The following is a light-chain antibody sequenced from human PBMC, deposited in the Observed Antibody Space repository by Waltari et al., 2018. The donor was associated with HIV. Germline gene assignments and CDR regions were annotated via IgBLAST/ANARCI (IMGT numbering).Light chain of an antibody. V-gene: IGLV2-14*01. CDR3: CSYTIGRTPV. CDR2: EVS. Sequence: QSALTQPASVSGSPGQSISISCTGTNSAVGTYNYVSWYQQHSGKAPKVMMYEVSHRPPGVSHRFSGSKSGHTASLTISGLQAEDEASYYSCSYTIGRTPVFGTETKVAV. J-gene: IGLJ1*01. CDR1: NSAVGTYNY.